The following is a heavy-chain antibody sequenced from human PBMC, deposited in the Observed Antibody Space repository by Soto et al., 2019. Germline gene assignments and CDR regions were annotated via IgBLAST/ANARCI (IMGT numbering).Heavy chain of an antibody. CDR2: LSSDSHT. CDR3: AKGSSSSRPYYFDH. Sequence: PGGSLRLSCAASGFSFSTYAMSWARQAPGQGLEWVSSLSSDSHTYYTDSVKGRFTISRDNSKTTLYLQMSSLRGDDTAVYYCAKGSSSSRPYYFDHWGQGMLVTVSS. D-gene: IGHD6-19*01. CDR1: GFSFSTYA. J-gene: IGHJ4*02. V-gene: IGHV3-23*01.